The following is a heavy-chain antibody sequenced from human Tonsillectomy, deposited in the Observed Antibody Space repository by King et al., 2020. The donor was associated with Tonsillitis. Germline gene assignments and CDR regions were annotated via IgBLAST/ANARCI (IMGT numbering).Heavy chain of an antibody. V-gene: IGHV3-7*03. CDR1: GFTFSTYW. Sequence: DVQLVESGGGLVQPGGSLRLSCAASGFTFSTYWMSWVRQAPGKGLEWVANIKQDGSVKYYVDSVKGRFTISRDNAKNSLYLQMNSLRAEDTAVYYCARDQSGYTYGFLAGFDYWGQGTLVTVSS. CDR2: IKQDGSVK. J-gene: IGHJ4*02. CDR3: ARDQSGYTYGFLAGFDY. D-gene: IGHD5-18*01.